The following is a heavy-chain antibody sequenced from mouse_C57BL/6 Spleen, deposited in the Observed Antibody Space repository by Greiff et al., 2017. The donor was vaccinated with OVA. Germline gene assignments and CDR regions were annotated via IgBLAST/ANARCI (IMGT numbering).Heavy chain of an antibody. J-gene: IGHJ1*03. V-gene: IGHV1-55*01. CDR2: IYPGSGST. D-gene: IGHD1-1*01. CDR3: ANYGSSYWYFDV. Sequence: QVQLKESGAELVKPGASVKMSCKASGYTFTSYWITWVKQRPGQGLEWIGDIYPGSGSTNYNEKFKSKATLTVDTSSSTAYMQLSSLTSEDSAVYYCANYGSSYWYFDVWGTGTTVTVSS. CDR1: GYTFTSYW.